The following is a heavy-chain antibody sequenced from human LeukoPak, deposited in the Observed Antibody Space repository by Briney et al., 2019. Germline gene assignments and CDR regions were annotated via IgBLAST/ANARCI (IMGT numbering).Heavy chain of an antibody. Sequence: GSSVKVSCKASGGTFSSYAISWVRQAPGQGLEWMGGIIPIFGTANYAQKFQGRVTITTDESTSTAYMELSSLRSEDTAVYYCARGAPGIVGATEHTPPFDYWGQGTLVTVSS. D-gene: IGHD1-26*01. J-gene: IGHJ4*02. V-gene: IGHV1-69*05. CDR1: GGTFSSYA. CDR3: ARGAPGIVGATEHTPPFDY. CDR2: IIPIFGTA.